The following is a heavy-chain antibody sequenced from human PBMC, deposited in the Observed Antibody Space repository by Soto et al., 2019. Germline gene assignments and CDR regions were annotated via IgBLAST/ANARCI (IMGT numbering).Heavy chain of an antibody. CDR3: EIETVGETADS. CDR2: ISYNGDNR. V-gene: IGHV3-30-3*01. CDR1: GFTFSNYI. Sequence: QVQLVESGGGVVQPGRSLRLSCTASGFTFSNYIMHWVRQAPGQGLEWVGIISYNGDNRFYADSVKGRFTISRDNSKNTLYLQLNSLRVEDTAVYYCEIETVGETADSWGQGTLVIVSS. J-gene: IGHJ4*02. D-gene: IGHD1-26*01.